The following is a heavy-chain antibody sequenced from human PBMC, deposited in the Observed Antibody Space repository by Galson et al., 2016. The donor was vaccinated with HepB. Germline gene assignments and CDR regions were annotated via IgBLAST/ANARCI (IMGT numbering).Heavy chain of an antibody. CDR3: AHISLGLRAVWSYYVDY. Sequence: PALVKPTQTLTLTCTFSGFSLNTSGVGVGWIRQPPGKALEWLALIFWDDDKRYSPSLKSRLTLTKDTSRNQVVLTMTNMDPVDTATYYCAHISLGLRAVWSYYVDYWGQGTLVTVSS. D-gene: IGHD2-2*01. V-gene: IGHV2-5*02. CDR1: GFSLNTSGVG. J-gene: IGHJ4*02. CDR2: IFWDDDK.